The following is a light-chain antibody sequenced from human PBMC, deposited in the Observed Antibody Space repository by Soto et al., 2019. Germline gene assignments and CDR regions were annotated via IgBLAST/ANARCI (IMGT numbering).Light chain of an antibody. V-gene: IGLV2-11*01. CDR2: DVS. CDR3: SSYTSSTTLV. CDR1: SSDVGAYNY. Sequence: QSALTQPRSVSGSPGQSVTISCTGTSSDVGAYNYVSWYQQHPGKAPKLMIYDVSKRPSGVPDRFSGSKSGNTASLTISGLQADDEADYYCSSYTSSTTLVFGTGTKVTVL. J-gene: IGLJ1*01.